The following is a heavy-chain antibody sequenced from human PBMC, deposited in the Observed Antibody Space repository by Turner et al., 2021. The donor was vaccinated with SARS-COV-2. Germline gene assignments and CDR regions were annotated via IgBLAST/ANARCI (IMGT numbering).Heavy chain of an antibody. J-gene: IGHJ6*02. CDR3: ARLLNPGSYYYYYYGMDV. V-gene: IGHV4-39*01. CDR2: IYYRGST. CDR1: GGSISSSNYY. D-gene: IGHD3-10*01. Sequence: QLQLQESGPGLVKPSETLSLTCTVSGGSISSSNYYWGWIRQPPGKGLEWIGSIYYRGSTYYNPSLKSRVTISVDTSKNQFSRKLSSVTAADTAVYYCARLLNPGSYYYYYYGMDVWGQGTTVTVSS.